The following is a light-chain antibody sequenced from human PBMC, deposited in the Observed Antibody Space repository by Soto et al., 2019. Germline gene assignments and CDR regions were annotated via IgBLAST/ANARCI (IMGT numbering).Light chain of an antibody. CDR1: QNIDTW. CDR2: TAS. J-gene: IGKJ1*01. V-gene: IGKV1-5*03. CDR3: QQYSDYPRA. Sequence: IQMTQSPSTLSASIGDRITISCRASQNIDTWLAWYQQRPGEAPKLLIYTASNLESGVPSRFSGSGSGTDFTLTITGLQPDDFATYFCQQYSDYPRAFGQGTKLEIK.